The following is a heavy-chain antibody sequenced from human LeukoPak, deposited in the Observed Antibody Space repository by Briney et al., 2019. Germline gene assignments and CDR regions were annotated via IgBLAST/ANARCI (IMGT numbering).Heavy chain of an antibody. Sequence: ASVKVSCKASGYTFTGYYMHWVRQAPGQGLEWMGRIIPILGIANYAQKFQGRVTITADKSTSTAYMELSSLRSEDTAVYYCARSANKGYSYGKPFDYWGQGTLVTVSS. J-gene: IGHJ4*02. D-gene: IGHD5-18*01. V-gene: IGHV1-69*02. CDR3: ARSANKGYSYGKPFDY. CDR2: IIPILGIA. CDR1: GYTFTGYY.